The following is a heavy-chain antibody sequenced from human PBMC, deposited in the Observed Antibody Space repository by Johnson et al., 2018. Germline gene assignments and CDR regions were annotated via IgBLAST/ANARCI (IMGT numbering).Heavy chain of an antibody. D-gene: IGHD1-26*01. CDR3: ARYEATSCYMDV. J-gene: IGHJ6*03. Sequence: KESGPGLVKXSQTLSLTCTVSSASMSSGHYYWSWIRQPPGQGLEWIGYIFHSGSTYYNSSLGSRVTISVDTSKNQFSLMLHSVTAADTAVYYCARYEATSCYMDVWGKGTTVTVSS. CDR1: SASMSSGHYY. V-gene: IGHV4-30-4*01. CDR2: IFHSGST.